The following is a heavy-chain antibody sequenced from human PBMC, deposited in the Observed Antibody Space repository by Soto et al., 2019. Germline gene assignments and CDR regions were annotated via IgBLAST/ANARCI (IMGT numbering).Heavy chain of an antibody. CDR3: ARDLFRAGGD. V-gene: IGHV4-59*01. J-gene: IGHJ4*02. D-gene: IGHD3-10*01. CDR2: IYYSGST. CDR1: GGSISSYY. Sequence: SETLSLTCTVSGGSISSYYWSWIRQPPGKGLEWIGYIYYSGSTNYNPSLKSRVTISVDTSKNQFSLKLSSVTAADTAVYYCARDLFRAGGDWGQGTLVTVSS.